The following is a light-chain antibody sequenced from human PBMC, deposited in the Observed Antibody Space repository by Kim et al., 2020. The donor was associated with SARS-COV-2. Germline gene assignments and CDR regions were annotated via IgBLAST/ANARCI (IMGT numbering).Light chain of an antibody. V-gene: IGKV3-20*01. CDR3: QQYGGSLQT. CDR2: GAS. CDR1: QSVSSNY. Sequence: LSPGERTPLLCRASQSVSSNYLAWYQQKPDQAPTLLICGASSRATGIPDRFRGSGSETDFTLIITGLEPEDFAVYYCQQYGGSLQTFGQGTKLEI. J-gene: IGKJ2*01.